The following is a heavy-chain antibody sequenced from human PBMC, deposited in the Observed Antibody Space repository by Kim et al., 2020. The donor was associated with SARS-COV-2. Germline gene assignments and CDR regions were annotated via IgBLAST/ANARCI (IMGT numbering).Heavy chain of an antibody. V-gene: IGHV4-39*01. CDR3: ARLSGVVRANHDY. CDR2: IYYSGST. D-gene: IGHD3-10*01. Sequence: SETLSLTCTVSGGSISSSSYYWGWIRQPPGKGLEWIGSIYYSGSTYYNPSLKSRVTISVDTSKNQFSLKLSSVTAADTAVYYCARLSGVVRANHDYWGQGTLVTVSS. CDR1: GGSISSSSYY. J-gene: IGHJ4*02.